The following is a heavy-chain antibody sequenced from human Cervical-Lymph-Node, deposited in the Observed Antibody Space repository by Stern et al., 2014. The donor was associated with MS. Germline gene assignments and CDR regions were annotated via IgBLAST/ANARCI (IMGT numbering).Heavy chain of an antibody. CDR3: ALSSETSDRWYSLGYDL. CDR1: GGTFSKFP. CDR2: IFPVLGTA. J-gene: IGHJ5*02. Sequence: EQLVESGAEVTKPGSSVKVSCKASGGTFSKFPSSWVRQAPGQGLEWMGGIFPVLGTAAYAQEVKGRVTITTDVSKNTVYMELSSLRSDDTAVYYCALSSETSDRWYSLGYDLWGQGTLVTVSS. D-gene: IGHD6-13*01. V-gene: IGHV1-69*01.